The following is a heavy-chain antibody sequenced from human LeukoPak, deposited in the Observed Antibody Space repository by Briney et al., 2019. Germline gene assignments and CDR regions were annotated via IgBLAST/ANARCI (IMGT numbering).Heavy chain of an antibody. V-gene: IGHV4-4*07. CDR3: ARAYSSGWYGADRFDTFDI. CDR1: GGSISSYY. D-gene: IGHD6-19*01. CDR2: IYTSGST. Sequence: SETLSLTCTVSGGSISSYYWSWIRQPAGKGLEWIGRIYTSGSTNYNPSLKSRVTMSVDTSKNQFSLKLSSVTAADTAVYYCARAYSSGWYGADRFDTFDIWGQGTMVTVSS. J-gene: IGHJ3*02.